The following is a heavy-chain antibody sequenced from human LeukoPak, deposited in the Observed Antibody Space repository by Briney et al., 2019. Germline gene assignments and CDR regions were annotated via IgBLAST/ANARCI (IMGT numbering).Heavy chain of an antibody. CDR2: LSNTGNI. V-gene: IGHV3-69-1*02. CDR1: GFTFSTYG. CDR3: ARRGDSPMIGDH. Sequence: GGSLRLSCAASGFTFSTYGMNWVRQAPGKGLEWLSYLSNTGNIHYAQSVKGRFTISRGNAKSSLYLQMYGLRAEDTAVYYCARRGDSPMIGDHWGQGILVTVAS. J-gene: IGHJ4*02. D-gene: IGHD3-10*02.